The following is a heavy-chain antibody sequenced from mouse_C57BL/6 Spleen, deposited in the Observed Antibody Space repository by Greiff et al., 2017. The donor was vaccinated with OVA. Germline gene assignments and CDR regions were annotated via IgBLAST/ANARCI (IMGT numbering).Heavy chain of an antibody. CDR1: GFTFSSYA. CDR3: ARDDPSFAY. Sequence: EVMLVESGGGLVKPGGSLKLSCAASGFTFSSYAMSWVRQTPEKRLEWVATISDGGSYSYYPDNVKGRFTISRDNAKNNLYLQMSHLKSEDTAMYSCARDDPSFAYWGQGTLVTVSA. J-gene: IGHJ3*01. V-gene: IGHV5-4*01. CDR2: ISDGGSYS.